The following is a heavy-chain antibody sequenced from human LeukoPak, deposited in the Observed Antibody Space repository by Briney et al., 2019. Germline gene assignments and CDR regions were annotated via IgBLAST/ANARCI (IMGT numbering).Heavy chain of an antibody. CDR1: GGSISGYY. J-gene: IGHJ4*02. CDR3: ARERGWYSGSYVDS. Sequence: SETLSLTCTVSGGSISGYYWSWIRQPPGKGLEWIGYIYYSGSTYYNPSLKSRVTISVDTSQNHFSLRLSSVTAADTAVYYCARERGWYSGSYVDSWGQGTLVTVSS. D-gene: IGHD1-26*01. V-gene: IGHV4-59*01. CDR2: IYYSGST.